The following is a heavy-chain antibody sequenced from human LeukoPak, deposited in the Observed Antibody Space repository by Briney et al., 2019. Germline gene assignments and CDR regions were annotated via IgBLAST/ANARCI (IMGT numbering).Heavy chain of an antibody. D-gene: IGHD3-3*01. V-gene: IGHV4-34*01. CDR1: GGSFSGYY. Sequence: SETLSLTCAVYGGSFSGYYWSWIRQPPGKGLEWIGEINHSGSTNYNPSLKSRVTISVDTSKNQFSLKLSSVTAADTAVYYCAREKVGVRYYYMDVWGKGTTVTVSS. CDR3: AREKVGVRYYYMDV. J-gene: IGHJ6*03. CDR2: INHSGST.